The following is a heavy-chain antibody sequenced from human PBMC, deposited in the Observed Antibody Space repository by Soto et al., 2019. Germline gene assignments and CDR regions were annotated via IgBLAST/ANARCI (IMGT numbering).Heavy chain of an antibody. D-gene: IGHD2-2*02. Sequence: ASVKVSYKASGGTFSSYAISWVRQAPGQGLEWMGGIIPIFGTANYAQKFQGRVTITADESTSTAYMELSSLRSEDTAMYYCARGQRYCSSTSCYIGGVSFDYWGQGTLVTVSS. CDR1: GGTFSSYA. CDR3: ARGQRYCSSTSCYIGGVSFDY. CDR2: IIPIFGTA. V-gene: IGHV1-69*13. J-gene: IGHJ4*02.